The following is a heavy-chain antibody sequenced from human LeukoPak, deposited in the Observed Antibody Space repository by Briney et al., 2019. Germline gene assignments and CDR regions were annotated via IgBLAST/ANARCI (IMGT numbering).Heavy chain of an antibody. CDR1: GGSISSYY. V-gene: IGHV4-59*01. D-gene: IGHD4-23*01. CDR2: IYYSGST. CDR3: ARAYGGNSNWFDP. J-gene: IGHJ5*02. Sequence: SETLSLICTVSGGSISSYYWSWIRQPPGKGLEWIGYIYYSGSTNYNPSLKSRVTISVDTSKNQFSLKLSSVTAADTAVYYCARAYGGNSNWFDPWGQGTLVTVSS.